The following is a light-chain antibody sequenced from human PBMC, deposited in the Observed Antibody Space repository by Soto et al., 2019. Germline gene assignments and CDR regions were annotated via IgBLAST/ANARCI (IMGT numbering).Light chain of an antibody. Sequence: EFVLTQSPGTLSLSPGERATLSCRASQTVRNNYLAWYQQKPGQAPRLLIYDASSRATGIPDRFSGGGSGTEFTLTISSLQSEDFAVYYCQQYHDWPPLTFGGGTKVDI. CDR1: QTVRNNY. J-gene: IGKJ4*01. V-gene: IGKV3-20*01. CDR3: QQYHDWPPLT. CDR2: DAS.